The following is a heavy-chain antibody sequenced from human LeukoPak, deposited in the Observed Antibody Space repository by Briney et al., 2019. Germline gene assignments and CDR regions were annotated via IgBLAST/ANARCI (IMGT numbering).Heavy chain of an antibody. CDR3: ARAMRSGYDY. V-gene: IGHV3-48*02. D-gene: IGHD5-12*01. J-gene: IGHJ4*02. CDR2: ISSSSDSI. Sequence: GGSLRLSCAASGFTFSTYGMNWVRQAPGKRLEWVSYISSSSDSIYYADSVKGRFTISRDNAENSLYLQMNSLRDEDTAVYYCARAMRSGYDYWGQGTLVTVSS. CDR1: GFTFSTYG.